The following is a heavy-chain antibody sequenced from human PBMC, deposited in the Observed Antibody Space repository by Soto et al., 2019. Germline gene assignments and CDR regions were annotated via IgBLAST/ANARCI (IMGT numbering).Heavy chain of an antibody. D-gene: IGHD5-18*01. V-gene: IGHV1-18*04. Sequence: QVQLVQSGSEVKKPGASVKVSCKASGYTFRSYGISWVRQAPGQGLECMGWISVYNGNTNYGQKFQGRVTMTTDTSTATAYMELDNLTSADTAVYYCARVGGYIWGFDFWGQGTLVTVSS. CDR1: GYTFRSYG. J-gene: IGHJ4*02. CDR3: ARVGGYIWGFDF. CDR2: ISVYNGNT.